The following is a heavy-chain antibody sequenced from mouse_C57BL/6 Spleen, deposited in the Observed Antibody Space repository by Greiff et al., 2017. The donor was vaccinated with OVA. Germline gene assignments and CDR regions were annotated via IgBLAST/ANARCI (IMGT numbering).Heavy chain of an antibody. CDR1: GYTFTDYY. CDR2: INPNNGGT. J-gene: IGHJ2*01. V-gene: IGHV1-26*01. Sequence: VQLKQSGPELVKPGASVKISCKASGYTFTDYYMNWVKQSHGKSLEWIGDINPNNGGTSYNQKFKGKATLTVDKSSSTAYMELRSLTSEDSAVYYCASDYYGSSPDYWGQGTTLTVSS. D-gene: IGHD1-1*01. CDR3: ASDYYGSSPDY.